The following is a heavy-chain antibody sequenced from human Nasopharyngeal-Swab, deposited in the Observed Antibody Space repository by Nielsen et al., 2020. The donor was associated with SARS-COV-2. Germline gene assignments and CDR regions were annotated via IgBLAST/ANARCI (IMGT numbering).Heavy chain of an antibody. V-gene: IGHV3-21*01. D-gene: IGHD5-24*01. CDR2: ISSSSSYT. J-gene: IGHJ3*02. CDR1: GFTFSSYS. CDR3: ARTDGYTLNNAFDI. Sequence: GESLKISCAASGFTFSSYSMNWVRQAPGKGLEWVSSISSSSSYTYYGDSVKGRFTISRDNAKNSLYLQMNSLRAEDTAVYYCARTDGYTLNNAFDIWGQGTMVTVSS.